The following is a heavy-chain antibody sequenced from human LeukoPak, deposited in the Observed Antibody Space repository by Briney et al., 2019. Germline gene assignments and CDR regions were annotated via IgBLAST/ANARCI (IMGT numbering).Heavy chain of an antibody. Sequence: HTGGSPRLSCATSGFNFHRYTIHWVRQAPGKGLEWVSLAGWAGGTTYYSDSVRGRFTISRDSGRNSVYLQMNSLTTDDTAFYFCAKELDTMFFDYWGQGALVTVSS. CDR2: AGWAGGTT. J-gene: IGHJ4*02. V-gene: IGHV3-43*01. CDR3: AKELDTMFFDY. D-gene: IGHD3-10*02. CDR1: GFNFHRYT.